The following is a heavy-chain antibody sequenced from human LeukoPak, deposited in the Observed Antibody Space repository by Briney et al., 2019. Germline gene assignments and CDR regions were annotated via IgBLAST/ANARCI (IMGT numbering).Heavy chain of an antibody. D-gene: IGHD2-2*01. CDR3: ARAYCSSTSCYGTFDY. CDR1: GFAFTSYG. Sequence: GASVKVSCKASGFAFTSYGISWVRQAPGQGLEWMGWISAYNGNTNYAQKLQGRVTMTTDTFRSTAYMELRSLRSDDTAVYYCARAYCSSTSCYGTFDYWGQGTLVTVSS. J-gene: IGHJ4*02. CDR2: ISAYNGNT. V-gene: IGHV1-18*01.